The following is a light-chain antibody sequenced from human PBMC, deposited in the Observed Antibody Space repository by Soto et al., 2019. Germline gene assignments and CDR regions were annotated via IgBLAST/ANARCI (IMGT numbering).Light chain of an antibody. CDR2: RNN. CDR3: AAWDDSLSAYVV. CDR1: SSNFGSNY. V-gene: IGLV1-47*01. Sequence: QSVLTQPPSASGTPGQRVTISCSGSSSNFGSNYVYWYQQFPGTAPKLLIYRNNQRPSGVPDRFSGSKSGTSASLAISGLRSEDEADYYCAAWDDSLSAYVVFGGGTQLTVL. J-gene: IGLJ7*01.